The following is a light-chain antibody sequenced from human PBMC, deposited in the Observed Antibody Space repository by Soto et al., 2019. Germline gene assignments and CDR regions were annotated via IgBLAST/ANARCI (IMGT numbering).Light chain of an antibody. CDR3: HSYDSRLNCYV. CDR1: APSIGNHC. V-gene: IGLV1-40*01. CDR2: GNN. Sequence: QSVLTQPPSVSATPGQTVTISCSGTAPSIGNHCVSWYQQLPGTAPKLLIHGNNNRPSGVPDRFSGSKSDTSASLAITGLQADDEADYYCHSYDSRLNCYVFGTGTKVTVL. J-gene: IGLJ1*01.